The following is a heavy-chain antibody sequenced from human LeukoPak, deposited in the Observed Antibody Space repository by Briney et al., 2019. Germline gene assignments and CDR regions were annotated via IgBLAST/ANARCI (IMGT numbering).Heavy chain of an antibody. V-gene: IGHV3-48*04. CDR1: GFTFNSYA. CDR2: ISGGGSTI. CDR3: ARDHHDSRGYYFADY. J-gene: IGHJ4*02. D-gene: IGHD3-22*01. Sequence: GGSLRLSCAASGFTFNSYAMGWVRQAPGKGLEWVSYISGGGSTIYYADSVKGRFTISRDNAKNSLYLQMNSLRADDTAVYYCARDHHDSRGYYFADYWGQGTLVTVSS.